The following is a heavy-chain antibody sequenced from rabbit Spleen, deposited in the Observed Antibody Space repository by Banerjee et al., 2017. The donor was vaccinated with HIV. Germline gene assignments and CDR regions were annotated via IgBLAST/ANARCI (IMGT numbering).Heavy chain of an antibody. J-gene: IGHJ4*01. Sequence: QQLVESGGGLVKPGASLTLTCTASGFDFSRGYDMCWVRQAPGKGLEWIGCIYADRSGSTYYANWAKGRFTISRTSSTTVTLEMTSLTAADTATYFCARGSAAMTMVITGYYLNLWGQGTLVTVS. D-gene: IGHD2-1*01. CDR3: ARGSAAMTMVITGYYLNL. CDR2: IYADRSGST. V-gene: IGHV1S40*01. CDR1: GFDFSRGYD.